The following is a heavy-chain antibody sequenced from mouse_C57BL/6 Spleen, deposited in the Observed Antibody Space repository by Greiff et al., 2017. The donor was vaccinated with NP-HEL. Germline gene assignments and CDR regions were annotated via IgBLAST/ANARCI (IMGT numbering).Heavy chain of an antibody. CDR1: GYAFRRSW. Sequence: QVQLQQSGPELVKPGASVKLSCPASGYAFRRSWLHWVKQRPVTGLELIGRIYPGAGATNYNGKFKGKSTLTADKSSSTAYMQLSSLTSEDAAVYFCARGDHYFDYWGQGTTLTVSS. D-gene: IGHD3-3*01. CDR2: IYPGAGAT. V-gene: IGHV1-82*01. CDR3: ARGDHYFDY. J-gene: IGHJ2*01.